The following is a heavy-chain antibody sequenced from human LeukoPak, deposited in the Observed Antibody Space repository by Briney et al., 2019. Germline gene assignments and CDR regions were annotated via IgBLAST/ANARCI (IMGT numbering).Heavy chain of an antibody. J-gene: IGHJ4*02. Sequence: PGGSLRLSCAASGFTFSNYYMTWIRQAPGKGLEWIGEINHSGSTNYNPSLKSRVTISVDTSKNQFSLRLISVTAADTAVYFCARALMSTRFTFDSWGQGTLVTVSS. CDR1: GFTFSNYY. D-gene: IGHD2/OR15-2a*01. V-gene: IGHV4-34*01. CDR2: INHSGST. CDR3: ARALMSTRFTFDS.